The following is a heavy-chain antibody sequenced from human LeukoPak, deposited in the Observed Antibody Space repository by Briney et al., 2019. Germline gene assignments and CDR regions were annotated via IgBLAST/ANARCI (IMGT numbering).Heavy chain of an antibody. J-gene: IGHJ4*02. CDR1: GFTFDDYA. V-gene: IGHV3-9*01. CDR2: ISWNSGSI. Sequence: GGSLRLSCAASGFTFDDYAMHWVRHAPGKGLEWVSGISWNSGSIGYADSVKGRFTISRDNAKNSLYLQMNSLRAEDTALYYCAKDMTAAGTYPMDYWGQGTLVTVSS. D-gene: IGHD6-13*01. CDR3: AKDMTAAGTYPMDY.